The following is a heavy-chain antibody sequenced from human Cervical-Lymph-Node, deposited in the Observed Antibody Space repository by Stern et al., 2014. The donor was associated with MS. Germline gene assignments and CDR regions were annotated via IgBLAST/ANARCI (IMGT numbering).Heavy chain of an antibody. D-gene: IGHD2-2*01. CDR3: ARSQDIVVVSAATVEGYYYFGMDV. CDR1: GGSMKSRSYY. CDR2: VYYDGST. V-gene: IGHV4-39*01. Sequence: QVQLQESGPGLVKPSGTLSLTCTISGGSMKSRSYYWVWIRQPPGKGLEWIGSVYYDGSTYYNPSLTSRVPISEDPSKNQFSLQLSSATAADTAVYYCARSQDIVVVSAATVEGYYYFGMDVWGQGTTVTVSS. J-gene: IGHJ6*02.